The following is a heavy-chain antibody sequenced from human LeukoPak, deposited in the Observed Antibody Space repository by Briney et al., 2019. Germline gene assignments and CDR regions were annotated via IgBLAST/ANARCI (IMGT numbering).Heavy chain of an antibody. V-gene: IGHV1-69*04. CDR2: IIPIFGIA. CDR1: GGTFISYA. CDR3: ARDYYDSSGYFVSVWFDP. Sequence: ASVKVSCKASGGTFISYAISWVRQAPGQGLEWMGRIIPIFGIANYAQKFQGRVTITADKSTSTAYMELSSLRSEDTAVYYCARDYYDSSGYFVSVWFDPWGQGTLVTVSS. D-gene: IGHD3-22*01. J-gene: IGHJ5*02.